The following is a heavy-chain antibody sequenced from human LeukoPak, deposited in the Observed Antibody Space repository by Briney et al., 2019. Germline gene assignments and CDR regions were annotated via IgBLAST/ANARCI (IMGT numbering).Heavy chain of an antibody. CDR2: IYYSGST. D-gene: IGHD4-23*01. Sequence: SETLSLTCTVSGGSLSSYYWSWIRQPPGKGLEWIGYIYYSGSTNYNPSLKSRVTISVDTSKNQFSLKLSSVTAADTAVYYCARDDGNSDYFDYWGQGTLVTVSS. J-gene: IGHJ4*02. V-gene: IGHV4-59*12. CDR3: ARDDGNSDYFDY. CDR1: GGSLSSYY.